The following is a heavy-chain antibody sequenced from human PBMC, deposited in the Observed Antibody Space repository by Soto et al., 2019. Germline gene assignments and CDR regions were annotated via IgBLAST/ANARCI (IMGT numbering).Heavy chain of an antibody. CDR3: ARDVPSLANLGFYFDY. J-gene: IGHJ4*02. CDR2: TYYRSKWYN. V-gene: IGHV6-1*01. D-gene: IGHD7-27*01. Sequence: SQTLSLTCAISRDSVSSNSAAWNWIRQSPSRGLEWLGRTYYRSKWYNDYAVSVKSRITINPDTSKNQFSLQLNSVTPEDTAVYYCARDVPSLANLGFYFDYWGQGTLVTVSS. CDR1: RDSVSSNSAA.